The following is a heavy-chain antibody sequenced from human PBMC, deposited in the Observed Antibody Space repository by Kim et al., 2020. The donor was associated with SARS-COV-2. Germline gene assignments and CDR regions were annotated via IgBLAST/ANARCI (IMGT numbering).Heavy chain of an antibody. V-gene: IGHV5-10-1*01. D-gene: IGHD3-22*01. CDR2: IDPSDSST. CDR3: ASMGMIIEGSGDY. CDR1: GYTFINYW. J-gene: IGHJ4*02. Sequence: GESLKISCKGSGYTFINYWMNWVRHTPGKGLEWIGKIDPSDSSTHYSPSFQGHVTLSVDASINTAYLEWSGLKAWDTATYYCASMGMIIEGSGDYWGQGTQVTVSS.